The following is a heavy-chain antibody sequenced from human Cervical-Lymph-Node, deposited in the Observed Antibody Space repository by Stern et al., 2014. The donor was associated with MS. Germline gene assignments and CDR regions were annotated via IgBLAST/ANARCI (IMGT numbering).Heavy chain of an antibody. V-gene: IGHV5-51*03. Sequence: VQLVQSGAEVKKPGESLKISCKGSGYNFNNRWIAWVRQMPGKGLEWMGIIYPGDSETRYSPSFQAQVTISADKSISTAYLQWRSLTAPDTAIYYCATAFYDNFSTYPDFWGQGTPVTVSS. CDR3: ATAFYDNFSTYPDF. J-gene: IGHJ4*02. D-gene: IGHD3-9*01. CDR2: IYPGDSET. CDR1: GYNFNNRW.